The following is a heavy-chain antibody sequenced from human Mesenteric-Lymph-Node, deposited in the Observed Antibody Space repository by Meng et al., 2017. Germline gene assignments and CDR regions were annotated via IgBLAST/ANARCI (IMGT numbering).Heavy chain of an antibody. CDR3: AKDDLGITIFGVVISNIDY. D-gene: IGHD3-3*01. CDR1: GFTFNNYA. V-gene: IGHV3-23*01. Sequence: GESLKISCAASGFTFNNYAMGWVRQAPGKGLEWVSAISGSGGSTYYADSVKGRFTISRDNSKNTLYLQMNSLRAEDTAVYYCAKDDLGITIFGVVISNIDYWGQGTLVTVSS. CDR2: ISGSGGST. J-gene: IGHJ4*02.